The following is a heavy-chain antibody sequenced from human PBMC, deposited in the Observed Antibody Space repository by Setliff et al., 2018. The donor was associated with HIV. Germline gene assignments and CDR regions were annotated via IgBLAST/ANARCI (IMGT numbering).Heavy chain of an antibody. J-gene: IGHJ5*02. CDR3: ARERGSYNFWSGLARGDNWFDP. CDR1: GASISTYY. D-gene: IGHD3-3*01. V-gene: IGHV4-59*01. CDR2: IFYSGSS. Sequence: SETLSLTCTVSGASISTYYWSWIRQPPGKGLEWIGYIFYSGSSNYNPSLKSRVTMSVDTSKNQFSLTLTSVTAADTAVYYCARERGSYNFWSGLARGDNWFDPWGQGTLVTVSS.